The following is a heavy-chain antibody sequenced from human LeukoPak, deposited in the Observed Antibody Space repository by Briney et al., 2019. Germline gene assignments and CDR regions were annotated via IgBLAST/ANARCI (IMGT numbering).Heavy chain of an antibody. CDR2: IYPGDSDT. D-gene: IGHD6-13*01. CDR3: ARLDGSRALPSYSSSWYGTIRNWFDP. CDR1: GYSFTSYW. Sequence: GESLKISCKGSGYSFTSYWIGWVRQMPGKGLEWMGIIYPGDSDTRYSPSFQGQVTISADKSISTAYPQWSSLKASDTAMYYCARLDGSRALPSYSSSWYGTIRNWFDPWGQGTLVTVSS. V-gene: IGHV5-51*01. J-gene: IGHJ5*02.